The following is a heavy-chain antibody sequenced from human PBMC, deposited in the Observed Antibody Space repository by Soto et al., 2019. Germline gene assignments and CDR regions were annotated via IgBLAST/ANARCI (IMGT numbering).Heavy chain of an antibody. D-gene: IGHD3-10*01. CDR1: GGSFSGYQ. CDR3: ARGLILWFGELSRRGGYYYYMDV. J-gene: IGHJ6*03. CDR2: INDSGNI. Sequence: QVQLQQWGAGLLKPSETLSLTCAVYGGSFSGYQWTWIRQTPGKGLEWIGEINDSGNINYNPSHKSRVTILVDTAKKQISLKLSSVSAAATAVYYCARGLILWFGELSRRGGYYYYMDVWGKGTTVTVSS. V-gene: IGHV4-34*01.